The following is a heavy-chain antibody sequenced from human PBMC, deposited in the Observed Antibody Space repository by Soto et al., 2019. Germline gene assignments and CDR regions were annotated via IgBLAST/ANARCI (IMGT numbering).Heavy chain of an antibody. V-gene: IGHV3-9*01. Sequence: GGSLRLSCAASGFTFDDYAMHWVRQAPGKGLEWVSRISCNSGSIGYADSVKGRFTISRDNARNSLYLQMNSLRAEDTALYYCAKDIGGISAENDAFDIWGQGTMVTVSS. J-gene: IGHJ3*02. CDR1: GFTFDDYA. CDR2: ISCNSGSI. CDR3: AKDIGGISAENDAFDI.